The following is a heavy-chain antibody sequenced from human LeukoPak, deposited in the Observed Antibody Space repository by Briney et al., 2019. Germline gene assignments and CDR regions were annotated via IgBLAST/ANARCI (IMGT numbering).Heavy chain of an antibody. CDR3: ARDQQWLVPRYYYYGMDV. D-gene: IGHD6-19*01. J-gene: IGHJ6*02. V-gene: IGHV3-7*01. CDR2: IKQDGSEK. Sequence: GGSLRLSCAASGFTFSSYWMSWVRQAPGKGLEWVANIKQDGSEKYYVDSVRGRFTISRDNAENSLYLQMNSLRAEATAVYYCARDQQWLVPRYYYYGMDVWGQGTTVTVSS. CDR1: GFTFSSYW.